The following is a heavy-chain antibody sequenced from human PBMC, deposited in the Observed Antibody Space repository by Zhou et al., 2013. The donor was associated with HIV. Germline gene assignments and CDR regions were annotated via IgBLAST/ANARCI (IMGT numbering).Heavy chain of an antibody. V-gene: IGHV1-69*12. CDR1: GDTFHNYA. J-gene: IGHJ4*02. Sequence: QVQLVQSGPEVKKPGSSVKVSCKASGDTFHNYALNWVRQAPGQGLEWLGRVIPMFGTTMPAQRFQGRVTMSADESTNTVYMDLSRLRSEDTAIYYCARGAPSGDHFDSWGQGTLVTVSS. CDR3: ARGAPSGDHFDS. CDR2: VIPMFGTT. D-gene: IGHD3-10*01.